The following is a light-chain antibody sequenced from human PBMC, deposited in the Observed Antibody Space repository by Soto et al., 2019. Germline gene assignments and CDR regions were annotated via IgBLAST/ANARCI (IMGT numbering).Light chain of an antibody. CDR3: SSYAGSNNYVV. CDR2: EVS. Sequence: QSVLTQPPSASGSPGQSVTISCTGTSSDVGGYNYVSWYQQHPGKAPKLMIYEVSKRPSGAPGRFSGSKSGSTASLTVSGLQAEDEADYYCSSYAGSNNYVVFGGGTKLTVL. J-gene: IGLJ2*01. CDR1: SSDVGGYNY. V-gene: IGLV2-8*01.